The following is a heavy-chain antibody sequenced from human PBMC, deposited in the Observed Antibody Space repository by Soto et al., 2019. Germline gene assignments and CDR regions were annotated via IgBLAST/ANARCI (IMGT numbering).Heavy chain of an antibody. V-gene: IGHV3-23*01. J-gene: IGHJ4*02. CDR3: AKPGPQDCSGGSCYVRYFEY. D-gene: IGHD2-15*01. CDR1: GFTFSSYA. Sequence: AGGSLRLSCAASGFTFSSYAMSWVRQAPGKGLEWVSAISGSGGSTYYADSVKGRFTISRDNSKNTLYLQMNSLRAEDTAVYYCAKPGPQDCSGGSCYVRYFEYWGQGTRVTVSS. CDR2: ISGSGGST.